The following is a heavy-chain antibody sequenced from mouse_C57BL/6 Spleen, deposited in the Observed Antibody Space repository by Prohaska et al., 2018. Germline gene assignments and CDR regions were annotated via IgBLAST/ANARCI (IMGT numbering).Heavy chain of an antibody. D-gene: IGHD1-1*01. CDR2: IDPSDSYT. CDR3: ARADYGSSYNY. Sequence: QVQLQQPGAELVRPGTSVKLSCKASGYTFTSYWMHWVKQRPGQGLEWIGVIDPSDSYTNYNQKCKGKATLTVDTSSSTAYMQLSSLTSEDSAVYYCARADYGSSYNYWGQGTTLTVSS. CDR1: GYTFTSYW. J-gene: IGHJ2*01. V-gene: IGHV1-59*01.